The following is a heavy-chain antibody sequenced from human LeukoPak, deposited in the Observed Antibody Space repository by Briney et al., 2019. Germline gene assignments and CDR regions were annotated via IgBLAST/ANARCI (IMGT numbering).Heavy chain of an antibody. J-gene: IGHJ4*02. Sequence: PGGSLRLSCAASGFTFSSYLMHWVRQAPGKGLVWVSRINSDGSSTSYADSVKGRFTISRDNAKNTLYLQMNSLRAEDTAVYYCARASGWVYFDYWGQGTLVTVSS. D-gene: IGHD6-19*01. CDR3: ARASGWVYFDY. V-gene: IGHV3-74*01. CDR2: INSDGSST. CDR1: GFTFSSYL.